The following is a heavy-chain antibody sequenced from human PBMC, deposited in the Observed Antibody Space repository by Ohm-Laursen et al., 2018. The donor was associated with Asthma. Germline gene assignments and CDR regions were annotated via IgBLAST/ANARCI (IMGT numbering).Heavy chain of an antibody. D-gene: IGHD3-3*01. CDR2: IYYSGST. V-gene: IGHV4-30-4*07. J-gene: IGHJ6*02. CDR3: ARDQITSFGVTKKHYSYYGMDV. CDR1: GGSISSGGYS. Sequence: SQTLSLTCAVSGGSISSGGYSWSRIRQPPGKGLEWIGYIYYSGSTYYNPSLKSRVTISVDTSRNQFSLKLSSVTAADTALYYCARDQITSFGVTKKHYSYYGMDVWGQGTTVTVSS.